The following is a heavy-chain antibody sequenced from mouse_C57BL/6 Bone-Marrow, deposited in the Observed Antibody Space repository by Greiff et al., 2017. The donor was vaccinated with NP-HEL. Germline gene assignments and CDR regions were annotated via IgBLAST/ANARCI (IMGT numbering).Heavy chain of an antibody. CDR3: ARRGLRPYWYFDV. CDR1: GFTFSSHA. D-gene: IGHD2-4*01. J-gene: IGHJ1*03. CDR2: ISDGGSYT. V-gene: IGHV5-4*03. Sequence: EVKVVESGGGLVQPGGSLKLSCAASGFTFSSHAMSWVRQTPEKRLEWVATISDGGSYTYYPDNVKGRFTISRDNAKNNLYLQMSHLKSEDTAMYYCARRGLRPYWYFDVWGTGTTVTVSS.